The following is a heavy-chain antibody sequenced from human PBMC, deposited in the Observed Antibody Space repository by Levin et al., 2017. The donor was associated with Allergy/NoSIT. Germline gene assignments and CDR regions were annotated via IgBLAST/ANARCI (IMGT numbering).Heavy chain of an antibody. Sequence: GASVKVSCKASGYTFTSYDINWVRQATGQGLEWMGWMNPNSGNTGYAQKFQGRVTMTRNTSISTAYMELSSLRSEDTAVYYCARGWRFLEWVMLPSVNRWGQGTMVTVSS. D-gene: IGHD3-3*01. J-gene: IGHJ3*01. V-gene: IGHV1-8*01. CDR3: ARGWRFLEWVMLPSVNR. CDR2: MNPNSGNT. CDR1: GYTFTSYD.